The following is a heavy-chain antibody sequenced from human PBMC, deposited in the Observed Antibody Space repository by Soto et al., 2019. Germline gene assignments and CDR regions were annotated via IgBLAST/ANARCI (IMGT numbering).Heavy chain of an antibody. CDR1: GGTFSNYA. V-gene: IGHV1-69*13. CDR2: IIPIFGTA. J-gene: IGHJ4*02. D-gene: IGHD5-12*01. CDR3: ARPVEMATISRSYLFY. Sequence: SVKVSCKASGGTFSNYAINWVRQAPGRGLEWMGGIIPIFGTANYAQKFQGRVTITADESTSTAYLDLSSLRSEDTAVYYCARPVEMATISRSYLFYWGQGTLVTVSS.